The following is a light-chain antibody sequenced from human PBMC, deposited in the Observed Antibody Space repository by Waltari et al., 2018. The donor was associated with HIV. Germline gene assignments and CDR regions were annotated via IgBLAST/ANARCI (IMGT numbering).Light chain of an antibody. V-gene: IGKV3-15*01. Sequence: EIVMTQSPATLSVSPGERVTLSCRASQSVNDDLAWYQQKPGQAPSLLIYDASTRATGCPARFSGSGSGTELTLTISSLQSEEFAVYYCQQYNNWPPLTFGGGTRVEIK. CDR2: DAS. CDR3: QQYNNWPPLT. J-gene: IGKJ4*01. CDR1: QSVNDD.